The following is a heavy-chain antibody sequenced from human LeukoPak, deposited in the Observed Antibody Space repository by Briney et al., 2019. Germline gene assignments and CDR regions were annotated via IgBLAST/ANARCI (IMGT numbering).Heavy chain of an antibody. Sequence: GGSLRLSCAASGFTFSRYAMSWVRQAPGKGLEWVSALSGSGGSTYYADSVKGRFTISRDNSKNTLYLRMNSLRAEDTAIYYCAKTSDDLYYYYGMDVWGQGTTVTVSS. CDR3: AKTSDDLYYYYGMDV. CDR1: GFTFSRYA. CDR2: LSGSGGST. D-gene: IGHD1-1*01. V-gene: IGHV3-23*01. J-gene: IGHJ6*02.